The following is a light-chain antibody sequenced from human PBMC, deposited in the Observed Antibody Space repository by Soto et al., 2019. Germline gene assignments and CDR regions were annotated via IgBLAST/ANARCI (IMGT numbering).Light chain of an antibody. V-gene: IGKV3-20*01. Sequence: EIVLTQSPGTLSLSPGERATLSCRASQGVSGSYLAWYQQKPGQAPRLLIYGASSRATGIPERFSGSGSGTDFTLTISRLEPEDFAVYYCQQYGSSPWTFGQGTKVEI. J-gene: IGKJ1*01. CDR2: GAS. CDR1: QGVSGSY. CDR3: QQYGSSPWT.